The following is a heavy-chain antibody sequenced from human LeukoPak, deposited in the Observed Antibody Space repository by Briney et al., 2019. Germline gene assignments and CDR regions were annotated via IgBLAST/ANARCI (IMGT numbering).Heavy chain of an antibody. CDR2: IYGGDNR. Sequence: GGSLRLSCAASGFTVSSAYVSWVRQAPGKGLEWVSSIYGGDNREYSDSVKGRFTISRDNAKNSLYLQMNSLRAEDTAVYYCARCGVGVAAAAANCWGQGTLLTVSS. CDR1: GFTVSSAY. D-gene: IGHD6-13*01. J-gene: IGHJ4*02. V-gene: IGHV3-53*01. CDR3: ARCGVGVAAAAANC.